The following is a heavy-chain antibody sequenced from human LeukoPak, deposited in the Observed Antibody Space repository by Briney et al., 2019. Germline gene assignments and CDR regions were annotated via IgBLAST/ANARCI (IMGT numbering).Heavy chain of an antibody. J-gene: IGHJ4*02. Sequence: ASVKVSCKASGYTFTSYAMHWVRQAPGQRLEWMGWINAGNGNTEYSQKFQGRVTITRDTSASTAYMELSSLRSEDTAVYYCARAYSSSWYDYWGQGTLVTVSS. CDR2: INAGNGNT. CDR3: ARAYSSSWYDY. CDR1: GYTFTSYA. V-gene: IGHV1-3*01. D-gene: IGHD6-13*01.